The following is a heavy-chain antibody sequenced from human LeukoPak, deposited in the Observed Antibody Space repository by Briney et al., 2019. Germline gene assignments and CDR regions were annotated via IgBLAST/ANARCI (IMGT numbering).Heavy chain of an antibody. CDR2: IIPIFGTA. Sequence: ASVKVSCKASGGTFSSYAISWVRQAPGQGLEWMGGIIPIFGTANYAQKFQGRVTITADESTSTAYMELSSLRSEDTAVYYCARDSKWFINDYYHGMDVWGQGTTVTVSS. J-gene: IGHJ6*02. V-gene: IGHV1-69*13. D-gene: IGHD3-22*01. CDR3: ARDSKWFINDYYHGMDV. CDR1: GGTFSSYA.